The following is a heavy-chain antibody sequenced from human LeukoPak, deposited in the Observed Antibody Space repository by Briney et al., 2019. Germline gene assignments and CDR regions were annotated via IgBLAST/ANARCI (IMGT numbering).Heavy chain of an antibody. J-gene: IGHJ4*02. D-gene: IGHD1-26*01. CDR3: ARGPKWTGSYYYFDF. CDR1: GYTFPSYD. Sequence: ASVKVSCKTSGYTFPSYDINWVRQATGQGLEWMGWMNPNSGNTGYAQKFQGRVTITRNTSISTAYMELNSLRSEDTAVYFCARGPKWTGSYYYFDFWGQGTLVTVSS. CDR2: MNPNSGNT. V-gene: IGHV1-8*01.